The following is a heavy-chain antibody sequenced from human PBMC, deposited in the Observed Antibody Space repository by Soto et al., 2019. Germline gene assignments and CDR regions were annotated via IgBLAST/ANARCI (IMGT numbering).Heavy chain of an antibody. J-gene: IGHJ4*02. CDR3: ARHANNYYYGSDY. V-gene: IGHV5-10-1*04. D-gene: IGHD3-10*01. Sequence: GESLKISCKGSGYSFTSYWISWVRQMPGKGLEWMGRIDPSDSYTNYSPSFQGQVTISADKSISTAYLQWSSLKASDTAMYYCARHANNYYYGSDYWGQGTLVTVSS. CDR2: IDPSDSYT. CDR1: GYSFTSYW.